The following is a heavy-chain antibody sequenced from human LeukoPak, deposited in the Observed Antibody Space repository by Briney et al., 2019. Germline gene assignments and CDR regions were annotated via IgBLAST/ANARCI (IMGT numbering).Heavy chain of an antibody. CDR1: GYTFTSYG. Sequence: ASVKVSCKVSGYTFTSYGISWVRLAPGQGLEWMGWISAYNGNTNYAQKLQGRATMTTDTSTSTAYRELRSLRSDDTAVYYCARALVVPAAYRDDWFDPWGQGTLVTVSS. CDR3: ARALVVPAAYRDDWFDP. D-gene: IGHD2-2*01. CDR2: ISAYNGNT. V-gene: IGHV1-18*01. J-gene: IGHJ5*02.